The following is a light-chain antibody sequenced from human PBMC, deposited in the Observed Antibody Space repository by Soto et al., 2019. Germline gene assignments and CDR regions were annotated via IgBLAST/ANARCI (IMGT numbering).Light chain of an antibody. CDR3: QSYDSSLSGWV. J-gene: IGLJ1*01. CDR2: GNS. Sequence: QPVLTQPPSVSGAPGQRVTISCTGSSSNIGAGYDVHWYQQLPGTAPKLLIYGNSNRPSGVPDRFSDSKSGTSASLAITGLQAEDEADSYCQSYDSSLSGWVFGTGTKLTVL. CDR1: SSNIGAGYD. V-gene: IGLV1-40*01.